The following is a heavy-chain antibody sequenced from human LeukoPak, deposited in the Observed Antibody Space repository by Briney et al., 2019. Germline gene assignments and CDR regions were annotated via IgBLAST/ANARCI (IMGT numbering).Heavy chain of an antibody. CDR2: IYYSGST. CDR1: GGSISSYY. V-gene: IGHV4-59*01. Sequence: SETLSLTCTVSGGSISSYYWSWIRQPPGKGLEWIGYIYYSGSTNYNPSLKSRVTISVDTSKNQFSLKLSSVTAADTAAYYCARLGSDFDYWGQGTLVTVSS. J-gene: IGHJ4*02. D-gene: IGHD6-19*01. CDR3: ARLGSDFDY.